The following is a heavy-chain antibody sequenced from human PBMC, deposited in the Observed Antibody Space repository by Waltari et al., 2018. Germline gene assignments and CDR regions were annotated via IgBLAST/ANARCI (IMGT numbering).Heavy chain of an antibody. Sequence: QVQLQESGPGLVKPSETLSLTCTVSGGSLSSSYWIWIRHPAGTGLEWMGRIYTSGSTNDNPSIKSRVTMSVDTSKNQCSLKLSSVTAADTAVYYCARGSADYDSSGYLSYYYGMDVWGQGTTVTVSS. D-gene: IGHD3-22*01. CDR1: GGSLSSSY. V-gene: IGHV4-4*07. J-gene: IGHJ6*02. CDR3: ARGSADYDSSGYLSYYYGMDV. CDR2: IYTSGST.